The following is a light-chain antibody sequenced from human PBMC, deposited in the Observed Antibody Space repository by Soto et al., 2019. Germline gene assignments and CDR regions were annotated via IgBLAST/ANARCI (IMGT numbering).Light chain of an antibody. Sequence: QSVLTQPPSASGSPGQSVAISCTGTSSDVGGYNYVSWYQQHPGKAPKLMIYEVNKRPSGVPDRFSGSKSGNTASLTVSGLQAEDEADYYCSSYAGSQTWVFGGGTKLTVL. CDR2: EVN. V-gene: IGLV2-8*01. J-gene: IGLJ3*02. CDR1: SSDVGGYNY. CDR3: SSYAGSQTWV.